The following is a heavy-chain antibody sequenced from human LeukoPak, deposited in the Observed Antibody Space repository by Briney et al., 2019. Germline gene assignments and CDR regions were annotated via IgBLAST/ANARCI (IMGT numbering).Heavy chain of an antibody. D-gene: IGHD3-10*01. CDR2: IYYGEST. J-gene: IGHJ4*02. CDR3: ARVYYGSGSLYYFDY. Sequence: TSETLSLTCTASGGSITSGDYYWSWIRQPPGKGLEWIGYIYYGESTDYNPSLKSRVTMSLDTSKNQFSLKLSSVTAADTAVYYCARVYYGSGSLYYFDYWGQGTLVTVSS. CDR1: GGSITSGDYY. V-gene: IGHV4-30-4*01.